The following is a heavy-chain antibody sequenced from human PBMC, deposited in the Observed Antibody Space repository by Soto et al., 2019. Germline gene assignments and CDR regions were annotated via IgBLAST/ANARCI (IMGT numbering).Heavy chain of an antibody. CDR2: IYTSGTT. CDR3: VRAAYSNGHLEY. D-gene: IGHD5-18*01. CDR1: GGSITVYY. J-gene: IGHJ4*02. V-gene: IGHV4-4*07. Sequence: SETLSLTCTVSGGSITVYYLNWIRQPAGKGLEWIGHIYTSGTTNYNPSFKSRVTMSLDTPQNQFCLLLTSLAAADTAVYYCVRAAYSNGHLEYRAQGTLLNASS.